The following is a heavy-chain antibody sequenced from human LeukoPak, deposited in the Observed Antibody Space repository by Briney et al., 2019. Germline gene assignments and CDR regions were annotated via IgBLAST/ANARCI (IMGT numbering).Heavy chain of an antibody. J-gene: IGHJ6*02. Sequence: SVKVSCKASGGTLSSYAISWVRQAPGQGLEWMGRIIPILGIANYAQKFQGRVTITADKSTSTAYMELSSLRSEDTAVYYCAREVGIAARTYYYYGMDVWGQGTTVTVSS. CDR1: GGTLSSYA. V-gene: IGHV1-69*04. CDR2: IIPILGIA. D-gene: IGHD6-6*01. CDR3: AREVGIAARTYYYYGMDV.